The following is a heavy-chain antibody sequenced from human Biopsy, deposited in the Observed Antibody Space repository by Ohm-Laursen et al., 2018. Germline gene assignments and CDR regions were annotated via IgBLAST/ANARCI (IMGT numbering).Heavy chain of an antibody. Sequence: GSLRLSCAAFGFILSDYYMNWIRQVPGKALEYVSSINSAGMIYYGDSVKGRFTISRDSASNSLFLQLNGLKDEDTAIYYCARAIGIVAAPIDYWGQGIWVTDSS. CDR2: INSAGMI. CDR1: GFILSDYY. J-gene: IGHJ4*02. CDR3: ARAIGIVAAPIDY. V-gene: IGHV3-69-1*02. D-gene: IGHD2-15*01.